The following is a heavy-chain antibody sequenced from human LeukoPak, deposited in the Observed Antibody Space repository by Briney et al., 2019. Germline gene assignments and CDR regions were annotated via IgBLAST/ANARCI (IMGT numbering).Heavy chain of an antibody. V-gene: IGHV4-39*07. Sequence: SETLSLTCTVSSGSISTSNYYWGWVRQPPGKALEWIGNIFYSGSTYYSPSLKSRVTISVDTSKNQFSLKLSSLTAADTAVYYCAREVILRDAFDIWGQGTMVTVSS. CDR2: IFYSGST. J-gene: IGHJ3*02. D-gene: IGHD2/OR15-2a*01. CDR3: AREVILRDAFDI. CDR1: SGSISTSNYY.